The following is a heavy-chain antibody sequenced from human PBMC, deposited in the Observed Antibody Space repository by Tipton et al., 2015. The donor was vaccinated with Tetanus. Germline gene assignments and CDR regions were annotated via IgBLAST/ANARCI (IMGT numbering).Heavy chain of an antibody. CDR1: GFTFSSYG. D-gene: IGHD3-22*01. CDR2: ISYDGSNR. Sequence: SLRLSCAASGFTFSSYGMHWVRQAPGKGLEWVAGISYDGSNRYYADSGKGRFTISRDNSKYTLYLQMNSLRAEDTAGYYCAKDLTPYYYDSSGYPPGLIDYWGQGTLVTVSS. CDR3: AKDLTPYYYDSSGYPPGLIDY. V-gene: IGHV3-30*18. J-gene: IGHJ4*02.